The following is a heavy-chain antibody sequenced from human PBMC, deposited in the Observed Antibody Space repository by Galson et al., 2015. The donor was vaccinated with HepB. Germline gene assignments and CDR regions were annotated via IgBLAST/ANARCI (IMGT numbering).Heavy chain of an antibody. D-gene: IGHD5-18*01. CDR1: GYTFTSYG. V-gene: IGHV1-69*13. CDR3: ARDAGYSYGLDY. CDR2: IIPIFGTA. J-gene: IGHJ4*02. Sequence: SVKVSCKASGYTFTSYGISWVRQAPGQGLEWMGGIIPIFGTANYAQKFQGRVTITADESTSTAYMELSSLRSEDTAVYYCARDAGYSYGLDYWGQGTLVTVSS.